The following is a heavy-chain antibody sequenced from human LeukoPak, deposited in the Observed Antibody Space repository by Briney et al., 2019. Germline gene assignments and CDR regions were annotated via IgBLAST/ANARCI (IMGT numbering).Heavy chain of an antibody. CDR3: ARGADGVSSNSRGWFDP. CDR1: GFTFSDFS. D-gene: IGHD2-15*01. CDR2: IRSSGSTI. J-gene: IGHJ5*02. V-gene: IGHV3-11*04. Sequence: GGSLRLSCAASGFTFSDFSISWIRQAPGKGLEWVSYIRSSGSTIYYADSVKGRLTISRENRKNSLYLQINSLRVEDTAVYYCARGADGVSSNSRGWFDPWGQGTLVTVSS.